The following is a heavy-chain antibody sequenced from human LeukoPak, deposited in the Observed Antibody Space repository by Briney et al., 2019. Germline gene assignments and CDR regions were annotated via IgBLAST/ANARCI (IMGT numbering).Heavy chain of an antibody. CDR2: ISYDETNY. Sequence: GGSLRLSCTASGFTFSAYDMHWVRQAPGKGLEWVAVISYDETNYYYAESVKGRFSISRDDSKNTLVLQMNSLTTEDTGVYYCARARTGSYYSTFEHWGPGTLVSVSS. D-gene: IGHD1-26*01. J-gene: IGHJ1*01. CDR3: ARARTGSYYSTFEH. V-gene: IGHV3-30*04. CDR1: GFTFSAYD.